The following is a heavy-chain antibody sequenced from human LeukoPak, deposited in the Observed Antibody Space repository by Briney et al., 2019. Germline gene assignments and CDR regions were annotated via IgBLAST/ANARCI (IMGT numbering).Heavy chain of an antibody. CDR1: GFTFSTYA. CDR3: ARTYCSSTSCYRRRANWFDP. Sequence: GGSLRLSCAASGFTFSTYAMSWVRQAPGKGLEWVSSIGGGGATIYYADTVKGRFTVSRDNSKNTLYLQMHSLRSEDTAVYYCARTYCSSTSCYRRRANWFDPWGQGTLVTVSS. D-gene: IGHD2-2*01. J-gene: IGHJ5*02. CDR2: IGGGGATI. V-gene: IGHV3-23*01.